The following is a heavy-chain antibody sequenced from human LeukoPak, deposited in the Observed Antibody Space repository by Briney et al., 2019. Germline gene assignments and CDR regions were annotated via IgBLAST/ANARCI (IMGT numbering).Heavy chain of an antibody. CDR2: INHSGST. D-gene: IGHD3-22*01. CDR3: ARVRTYYYDSSGYYFHYYYYMDV. V-gene: IGHV4-34*01. Sequence: SETLSLTCAVYGGSFSGYYWSWIRQPPGKGLEWIGEINHSGSTNYNPSLKSRVTISVDTSKNQFSLKLSSVTAADTAVYYCARVRTYYYDSSGYYFHYYYYMDVWGKGTTVTVSS. CDR1: GGSFSGYY. J-gene: IGHJ6*03.